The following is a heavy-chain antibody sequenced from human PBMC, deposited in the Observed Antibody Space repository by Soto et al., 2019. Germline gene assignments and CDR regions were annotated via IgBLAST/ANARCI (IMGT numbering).Heavy chain of an antibody. J-gene: IGHJ6*02. CDR3: AREGAYCGGDCYSNYYYYYGMDV. CDR2: IYYSGST. CDR1: GGSISSYY. D-gene: IGHD2-21*02. V-gene: IGHV4-59*01. Sequence: ETLSLTCTVSGGSISSYYWSWIRQPPGKGLEWIGYIYYSGSTNYNPSLKSRVTISVDTSKNQFSLKLSSVTAADTAVYYCAREGAYCGGDCYSNYYYYYGMDVWGQGTTVTV.